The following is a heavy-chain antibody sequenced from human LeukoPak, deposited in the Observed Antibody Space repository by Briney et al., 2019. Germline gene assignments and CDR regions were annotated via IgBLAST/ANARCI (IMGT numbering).Heavy chain of an antibody. CDR2: IYHSGST. J-gene: IGHJ4*02. V-gene: IGHV4-30-2*01. Sequence: SETLSLTCAVSGGSISSGGYSWSWIRQPPGKGLEWIGYIYHSGSTYYNPSLKSRVTISVDRSKNQFSLKLSSVTAEDTAVYYCARVTYCSSTSCYSYFDYWGQGTLVTVSS. CDR3: ARVTYCSSTSCYSYFDY. D-gene: IGHD2-2*02. CDR1: GGSISSGGYS.